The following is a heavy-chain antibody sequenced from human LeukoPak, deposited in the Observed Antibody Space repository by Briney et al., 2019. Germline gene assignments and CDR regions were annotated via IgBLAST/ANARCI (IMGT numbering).Heavy chain of an antibody. CDR3: AVAPIPVVPAAMGGWFDP. Sequence: ASVKVSCKASGYTFTSYYMHWVRQAPGQGLEWMGIINPSGGSTSYAQKFQGRVTMTGDTSISTAYMELSRLRSDDTAVYYCAVAPIPVVPAAMGGWFDPWGQGTLVTVSS. J-gene: IGHJ5*02. D-gene: IGHD2-2*01. CDR1: GYTFTSYY. V-gene: IGHV1-46*01. CDR2: INPSGGST.